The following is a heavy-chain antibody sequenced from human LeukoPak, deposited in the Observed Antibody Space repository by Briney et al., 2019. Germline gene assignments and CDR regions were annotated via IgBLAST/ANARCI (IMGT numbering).Heavy chain of an antibody. CDR1: GGTSSSYA. CDR2: IIPIFGTA. J-gene: IGHJ4*02. D-gene: IGHD5-12*01. V-gene: IGHV1-69*05. Sequence: SVKVSCKASGGTSSSYAISWVRQAPGQGLEWMGGIIPIFGTANYAQKFQGRVTITTDESTSTAYMELSSLRPEDTAVYYCARGKEKNIAAQPFDYWGQGTLVTVSS. CDR3: ARGKEKNIAAQPFDY.